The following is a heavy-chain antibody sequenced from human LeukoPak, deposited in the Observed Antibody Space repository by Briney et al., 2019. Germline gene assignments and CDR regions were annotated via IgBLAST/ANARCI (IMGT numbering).Heavy chain of an antibody. CDR3: ARGTDDYTLGY. CDR2: IWYDGSNK. V-gene: IGHV3-33*08. CDR1: GFTFSDYY. Sequence: GGSLRLSCAASGFTFSDYYMSWIRQAPGKGLEWVAVIWYDGSNKYYADSVKGRFTISRDNSKNTLYLQMNSLRAEDTAVYYCARGTDDYTLGYWGQGTLVTVSS. D-gene: IGHD4-11*01. J-gene: IGHJ4*02.